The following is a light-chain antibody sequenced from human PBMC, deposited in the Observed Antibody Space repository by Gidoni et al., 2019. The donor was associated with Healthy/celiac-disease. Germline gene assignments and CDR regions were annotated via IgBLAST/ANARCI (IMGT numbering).Light chain of an antibody. V-gene: IGKV1-5*01. Sequence: DIHMTQSPSTLSASVGDRVTITCRASQSISSWLAWYQQKPGKDPKLLIYDASSLESGVPSRFSGSGSGTEFTLTISSLQPDDFATYYCQQYNSYSTFGQGTKVEIK. CDR1: QSISSW. J-gene: IGKJ1*01. CDR3: QQYNSYST. CDR2: DAS.